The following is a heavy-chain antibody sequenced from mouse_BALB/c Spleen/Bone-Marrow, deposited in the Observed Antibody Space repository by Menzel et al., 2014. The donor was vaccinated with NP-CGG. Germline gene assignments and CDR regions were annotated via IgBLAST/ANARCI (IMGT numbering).Heavy chain of an antibody. D-gene: IGHD2-1*01. V-gene: IGHV1S81*02. Sequence: VQLVESGAELVKPGASVKLSCKASGYAFTSYYMYWVKQRPGQGLEWIGEINPSNGGTNFNEKFKSKATLTVDKSSSTAYMQLSSLTSEDSAVYYCTRYGNYYFDYWGQGTTPTVSS. CDR3: TRYGNYYFDY. CDR1: GYAFTSYY. CDR2: INPSNGGT. J-gene: IGHJ2*01.